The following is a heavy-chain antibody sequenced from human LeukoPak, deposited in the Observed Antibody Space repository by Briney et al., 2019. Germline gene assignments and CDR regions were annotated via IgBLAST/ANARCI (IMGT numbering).Heavy chain of an antibody. CDR3: ARDDEEMATTY. Sequence: GGSLRLSCAASGFTFSSYAMSWVRQAPGKGLEWVAVIWYDGSNKYYADSVKGRFTISRDNSKNTLYLQMNSLRAEDTAVYYCARDDEEMATTYWGQGTLVTVSS. CDR2: IWYDGSNK. D-gene: IGHD5-24*01. J-gene: IGHJ4*02. V-gene: IGHV3-33*08. CDR1: GFTFSSYA.